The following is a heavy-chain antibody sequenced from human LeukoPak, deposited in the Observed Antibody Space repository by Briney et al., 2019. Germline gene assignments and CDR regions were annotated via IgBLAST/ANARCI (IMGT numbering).Heavy chain of an antibody. V-gene: IGHV3-30*18. Sequence: GGSLRLSCVVSSGFTFNYYGMHWVRQAPGKRPEWLSFISFDGSKRFYGESSKGRYTVSRDNSKNTLFLEMRSLRPEDTATYFCAKDPKRGIATYFEYWGQEVLVAVS. CDR3: AKDPKRGIATYFEY. CDR1: GFTFNYYG. D-gene: IGHD6-13*01. CDR2: ISFDGSKR. J-gene: IGHJ4*02.